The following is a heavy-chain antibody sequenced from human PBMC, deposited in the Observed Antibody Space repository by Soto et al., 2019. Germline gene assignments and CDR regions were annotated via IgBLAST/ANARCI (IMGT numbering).Heavy chain of an antibody. Sequence: PGQSLKISCKGSGYSFTSYCISWMRQMPGKGLEWMGRIDPSDSYTNYSPSFQGHVTISADKSISTAYLQWSSLKASDTAMYYCARHLPHYPFDYWGQGTLVTVSS. V-gene: IGHV5-10-1*01. CDR3: ARHLPHYPFDY. D-gene: IGHD3-10*01. CDR1: GYSFTSYC. J-gene: IGHJ4*02. CDR2: IDPSDSYT.